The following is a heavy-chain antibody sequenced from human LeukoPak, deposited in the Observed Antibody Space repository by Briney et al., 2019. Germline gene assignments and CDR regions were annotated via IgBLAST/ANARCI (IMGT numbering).Heavy chain of an antibody. D-gene: IGHD3-9*01. CDR1: GFTFSSHW. CDR3: ARVEDYDILTGFDY. J-gene: IGHJ4*02. CDR2: IKQDGREK. Sequence: GGSLRLSCAASGFTFSSHWMSWVRQAPGKGLEWVANIKQDGREKYYVDSVKGRFTISRDNAKNSLYLQMNSLRAEDTAVYYCARVEDYDILTGFDYWGQGTLVTVSS. V-gene: IGHV3-7*01.